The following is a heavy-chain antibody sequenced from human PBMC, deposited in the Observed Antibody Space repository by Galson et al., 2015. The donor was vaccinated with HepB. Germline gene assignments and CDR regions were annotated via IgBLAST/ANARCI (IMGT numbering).Heavy chain of an antibody. CDR1: RLSFRGPS. CDR3: AKDGDFWSGYPYYFDY. D-gene: IGHD3-3*01. J-gene: IGHJ4*02. CDR2: IYYDGGNK. V-gene: IGHV3-33*06. Sequence: LPPGPPRLSFRGPSPPRGPPAPRQGAGGGANIYYDGGNKYYADSVKGRFTISRDNSKNTLYLQTSSLRAEDTAVYYCAKDGDFWSGYPYYFDYWGQGTLVTVSS.